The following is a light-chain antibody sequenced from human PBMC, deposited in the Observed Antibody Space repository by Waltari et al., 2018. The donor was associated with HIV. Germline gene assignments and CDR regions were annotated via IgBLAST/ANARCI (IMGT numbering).Light chain of an antibody. Sequence: MTQSPPTLSASVGDRVSITCRADEYIDLWLAWYQQKPGQSPRLLIYGAFTRAPGVPPRFTGSGSGTEFTLTITSLQSEDFAVYYCQQYDLWPPITFGQGTRLELK. CDR1: EYIDLW. V-gene: IGKV3-15*01. CDR3: QQYDLWPPIT. J-gene: IGKJ5*01. CDR2: GAF.